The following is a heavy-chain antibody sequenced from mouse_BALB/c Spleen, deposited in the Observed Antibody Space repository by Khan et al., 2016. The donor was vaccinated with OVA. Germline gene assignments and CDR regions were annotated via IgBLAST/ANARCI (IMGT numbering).Heavy chain of an antibody. CDR2: IDPSDSYT. CDR3: VRSCHYSSSTWFGY. V-gene: IGHV1-69*02. D-gene: IGHD1-1*01. CDR1: GYPLTSYW. Sequence: QVQLQQSGAELVKPGASVKLSCKASGYPLTSYWLHWVKRRPGQGLEWIGEIDPSDSYTNYNQKFKGKATVTVDKSSSTTYMQLSSLTSEDSAVYFCVRSCHYSSSTWFGYWGQGTLVTVSA. J-gene: IGHJ3*02.